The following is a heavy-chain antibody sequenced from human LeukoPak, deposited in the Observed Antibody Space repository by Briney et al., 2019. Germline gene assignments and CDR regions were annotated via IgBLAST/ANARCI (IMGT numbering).Heavy chain of an antibody. CDR1: GLTFSKNW. CDR3: LTIVETTIDGFDI. CDR2: ISPDDKTT. D-gene: IGHD1-26*01. J-gene: IGHJ3*02. V-gene: IGHV3-74*01. Sequence: GGSLRLSCAASGLTFSKNWLHWVRQAPGKGLVWVSRISPDDKTTSYADSVKGRFTVSRDDAKKTLYLQMNSLRAEDTAVYYCLTIVETTIDGFDIWGQGAMVTVSS.